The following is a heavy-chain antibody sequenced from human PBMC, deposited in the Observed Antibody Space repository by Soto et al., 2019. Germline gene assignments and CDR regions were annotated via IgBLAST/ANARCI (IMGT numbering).Heavy chain of an antibody. CDR1: GGTFSSYA. D-gene: IGHD6-19*01. CDR2: IIPIFGTA. Sequence: SVKVSCKASGGTFSSYAISWVRQAPGQGLEWMGGIIPIFGTANYAQKFQGRVTITADESTSTAYMELSSLRSEDTAVYYCAMVIAVAVDYYYGMDVWGQGTTVTVSS. J-gene: IGHJ6*02. V-gene: IGHV1-69*13. CDR3: AMVIAVAVDYYYGMDV.